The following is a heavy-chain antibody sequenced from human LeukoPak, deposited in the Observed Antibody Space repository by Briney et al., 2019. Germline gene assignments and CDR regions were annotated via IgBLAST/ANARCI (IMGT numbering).Heavy chain of an antibody. V-gene: IGHV6-1*01. CDR3: ARRLSNSSFSYFDL. CDR1: GVSVSSNRAA. J-gene: IGHJ2*01. Sequence: SQTLSLTCAISGVSVSSNRAAWNWITQSPSRGLEWLGRTYYRSKWYNNYAVSVKSRITIDPDTSKNQFCLQLKSVTPEDKAVYYCARRLSNSSFSYFDLWGRGTLVTVSS. D-gene: IGHD6-6*01. CDR2: TYYRSKWYN.